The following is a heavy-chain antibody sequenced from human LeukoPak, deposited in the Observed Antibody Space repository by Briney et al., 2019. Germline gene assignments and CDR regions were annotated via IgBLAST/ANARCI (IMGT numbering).Heavy chain of an antibody. D-gene: IGHD6-6*01. CDR1: GFTFTSYS. CDR2: ISSSGSYI. V-gene: IGHV3-21*01. J-gene: IGHJ4*02. CDR3: ARGTYRSSSPSIGMPYYLDY. Sequence: GGSLRLSCAASGFTFTSYSMNWVRQAPGKGLEWVSSISSSGSYIFYAQSVEGRFIISRDNAKNSHYLQMNSLRVDDTAVYFCARGTYRSSSPSIGMPYYLDYWGQGILVTVSS.